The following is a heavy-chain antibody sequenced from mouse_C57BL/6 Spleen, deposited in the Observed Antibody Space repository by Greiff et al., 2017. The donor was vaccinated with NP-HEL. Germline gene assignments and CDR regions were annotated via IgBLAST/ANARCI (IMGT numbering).Heavy chain of an antibody. J-gene: IGHJ3*01. D-gene: IGHD4-1*02. CDR1: GYTFTSYW. CDR2: IDPSDSET. V-gene: IGHV1-52*01. CDR3: ARGSTGTGAWFAY. Sequence: VQLQQPGAELVRPGSSVKLSCKASGYTFTSYWMHWVKQRPIQGLEWIGNIDPSDSETHYNQKFKDKATLTVDKSSSTAYMQLSSLTSEDSAVYYCARGSTGTGAWFAYWGQGTLVTVSA.